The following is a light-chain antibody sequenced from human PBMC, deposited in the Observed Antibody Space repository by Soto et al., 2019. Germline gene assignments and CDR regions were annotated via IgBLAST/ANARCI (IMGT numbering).Light chain of an antibody. V-gene: IGLV2-8*01. CDR1: SSDVGGYNY. Sequence: QSVLTQPPSASGSPGQSVTISCTGTSSDVGGYNYVSWYQQHPGKAPKLMTYEVSKRPSGVPDRFSGSKSGNTASLTVSGLQAEDEADYYCSSYAGSNILFGTGTKLTVL. CDR3: SSYAGSNIL. CDR2: EVS. J-gene: IGLJ1*01.